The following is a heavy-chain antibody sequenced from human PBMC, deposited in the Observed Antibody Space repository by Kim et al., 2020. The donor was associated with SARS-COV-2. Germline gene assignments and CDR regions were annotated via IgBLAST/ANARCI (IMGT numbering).Heavy chain of an antibody. D-gene: IGHD1-1*01. CDR2: TYYSGVT. CDR1: GGSMNRDDSC. CDR3: ARNHENYKSWYDP. Sequence: SETLSLTCSVSGGSMNRDDSCWSWIRQSPGKGLEWIGYTYYSGVTLYNPSLKSRLTISVDKSNNQLSLTLSSVTAAVTAVYYCARNHENYKSWYDPWGQGTLVIVSS. J-gene: IGHJ5*02. V-gene: IGHV4-30-4*01.